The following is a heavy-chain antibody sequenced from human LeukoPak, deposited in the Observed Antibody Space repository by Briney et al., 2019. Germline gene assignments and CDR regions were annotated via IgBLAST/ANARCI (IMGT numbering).Heavy chain of an antibody. V-gene: IGHV3-33*01. J-gene: IGHJ4*02. CDR2: IWYDGSNK. D-gene: IGHD6-13*01. CDR1: GFTFSSYG. Sequence: GGSLRLSCAASGFTFSSYGMHWVRQAPGKGLEWVAVIWYDGSNKYYADSVKGRFTISRDNSKNTLYLQMNSLRAEDTAVYYCAREGIAAAGAFDYWGQGTLVTVSS. CDR3: AREGIAAAGAFDY.